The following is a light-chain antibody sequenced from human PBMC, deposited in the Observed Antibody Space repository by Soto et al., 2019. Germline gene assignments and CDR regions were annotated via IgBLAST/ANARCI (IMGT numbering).Light chain of an antibody. V-gene: IGKV1-5*03. CDR1: QSIGNW. CDR3: QQYSRQAT. CDR2: MAS. Sequence: IQMTQSPSPPSASVGERVTLTFRASQSIGNWLAWYQQKPGKAPKPLIYMASSLESGVSPRFSGSGAGTEFTLSISSLQPDDFATYYCQQYSRQATFGQGTKVDIK. J-gene: IGKJ1*01.